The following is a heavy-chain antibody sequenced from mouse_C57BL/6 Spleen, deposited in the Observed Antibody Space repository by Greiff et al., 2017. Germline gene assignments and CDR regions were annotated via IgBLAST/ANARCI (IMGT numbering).Heavy chain of an antibody. V-gene: IGHV1-15*01. Sequence: QVQLQQSGAELVRPGASVTLSCKASGYTFTDYEMHWVKQTPVHGLEWIGAIDPETGGTAYNQKFKGKAILTADKSSSTAYMELRSLTSEDSAVXYCTKSYYYGRAFDYRGQGTTLTVSS. CDR2: IDPETGGT. CDR3: TKSYYYGRAFDY. D-gene: IGHD1-1*01. J-gene: IGHJ2*01. CDR1: GYTFTDYE.